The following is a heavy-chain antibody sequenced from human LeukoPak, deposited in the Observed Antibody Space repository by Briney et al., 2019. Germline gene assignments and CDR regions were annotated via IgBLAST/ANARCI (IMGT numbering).Heavy chain of an antibody. Sequence: PSETLSLTCTVSGGSISSYYWSWIRQPPGEGLEWIGYIYYSGSTNYNPSLKSRVTISVDTSKNQFSLKLSSVTAADTAVYYCASSSIASGWNYFDYWGQGTLVTVSS. V-gene: IGHV4-59*08. D-gene: IGHD6-19*01. CDR1: GGSISSYY. J-gene: IGHJ4*02. CDR3: ASSSIASGWNYFDY. CDR2: IYYSGST.